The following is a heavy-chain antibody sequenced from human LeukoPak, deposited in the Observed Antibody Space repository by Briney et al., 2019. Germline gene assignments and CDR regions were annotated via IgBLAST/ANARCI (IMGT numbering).Heavy chain of an antibody. D-gene: IGHD1-26*01. V-gene: IGHV1-2*02. Sequence: ASVKVSCKASGYTITGYYIHWVRQAPGQGLEWMGWINPNSDGTNYAQKFQGRVTMTRDTSISAAYMELSRLRSNDTAVYYCATESYSGSYLYAFDIWGQGTMVTVSS. CDR2: INPNSDGT. CDR3: ATESYSGSYLYAFDI. CDR1: GYTITGYY. J-gene: IGHJ3*02.